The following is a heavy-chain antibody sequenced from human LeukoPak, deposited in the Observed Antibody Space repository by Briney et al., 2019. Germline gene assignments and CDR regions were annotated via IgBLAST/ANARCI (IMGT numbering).Heavy chain of an antibody. CDR1: GYTFTGYY. CDR2: INPNSGGT. D-gene: IGHD3-9*01. Sequence: ASVKVSCKASGYTFTGYYMHWVRQAPGQGLEWMGWINPNSGGTNYAQKFQGRVTMTRDTSISTAYMELSRLRSDDTAVYYCARVGGYDILTGPFYYYYYMDVWGKGTTVTISS. CDR3: ARVGGYDILTGPFYYYYYMDV. V-gene: IGHV1-2*02. J-gene: IGHJ6*03.